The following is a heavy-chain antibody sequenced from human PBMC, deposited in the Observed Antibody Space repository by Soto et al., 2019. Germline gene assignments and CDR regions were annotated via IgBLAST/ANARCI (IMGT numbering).Heavy chain of an antibody. Sequence: ASVKVSCKASGYTFTSYAMHWVRQAPGQRLEWMGWINAGNGNTKYSQKFQGRVTITRDTSASTAYMELSSLRSEDTAVYYCARESIAVASGFDYRGQGTLVTVSS. V-gene: IGHV1-3*01. CDR2: INAGNGNT. CDR1: GYTFTSYA. CDR3: ARESIAVASGFDY. D-gene: IGHD6-19*01. J-gene: IGHJ4*02.